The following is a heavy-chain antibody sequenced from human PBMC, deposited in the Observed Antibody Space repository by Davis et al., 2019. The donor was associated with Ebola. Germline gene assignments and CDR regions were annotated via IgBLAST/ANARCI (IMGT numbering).Heavy chain of an antibody. CDR3: FPTGGNLFDY. CDR1: GFTFSDYW. D-gene: IGHD4-23*01. CDR2: IKQDGSEK. V-gene: IGHV3-7*01. Sequence: GESLKISCDGSGFTFSDYWMSWVRQAPGKGLEWVANIKQDGSEKYYVGSVKGRFTISRDNAKNSLYLQMNSLLVEDTAVYYCFPTGGNLFDYRVQGTLVTVSS. J-gene: IGHJ4*02.